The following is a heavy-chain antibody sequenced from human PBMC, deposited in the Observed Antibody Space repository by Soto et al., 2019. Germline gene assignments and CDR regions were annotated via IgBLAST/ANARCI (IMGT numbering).Heavy chain of an antibody. V-gene: IGHV4-30-4*01. J-gene: IGHJ6*02. Sequence: SETLSLTCTVSGGSISSGDYYWSWIRQPPGKGLEWIGYIYYSGSTYYNPSLKSRVTISVDTSKNQFSLKLSSVTAADTAVYYCARSDPKDYYYYGMDVWGQGTTVTVPS. CDR3: ARSDPKDYYYYGMDV. CDR2: IYYSGST. CDR1: GGSISSGDYY.